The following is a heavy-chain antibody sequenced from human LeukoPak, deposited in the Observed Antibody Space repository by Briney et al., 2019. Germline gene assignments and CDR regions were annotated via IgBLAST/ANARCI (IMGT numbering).Heavy chain of an antibody. CDR3: ARGRRGESY. D-gene: IGHD2-21*01. J-gene: IGHJ4*02. V-gene: IGHV4-34*01. Sequence: PSETLSLTCAVYGGSFSGYYWSWIRQPPGKGLEWIGEINHSGSTNYNPSLKSRVTISVDTSKNQCSLKLSSVTAADAAVYYCARGRRGESYWGQGTLVTVSS. CDR2: INHSGST. CDR1: GGSFSGYY.